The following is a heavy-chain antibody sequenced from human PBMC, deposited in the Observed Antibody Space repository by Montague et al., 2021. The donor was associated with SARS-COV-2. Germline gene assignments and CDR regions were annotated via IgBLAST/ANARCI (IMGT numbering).Heavy chain of an antibody. D-gene: IGHD2-2*01. V-gene: IGHV4-39*01. Sequence: SETLSLTCTVSGGSISGSTYLWDWIRQPPGKGLEWIASVYYSGSTYYNPSLRSRVTISADTSKNQFSLKVSSVTAADTAVYYCARWDHTSWHKNHYYGLDVWGQGTTVTVSS. CDR2: VYYSGST. CDR3: ARWDHTSWHKNHYYGLDV. J-gene: IGHJ6*02. CDR1: GGSISGSTYL.